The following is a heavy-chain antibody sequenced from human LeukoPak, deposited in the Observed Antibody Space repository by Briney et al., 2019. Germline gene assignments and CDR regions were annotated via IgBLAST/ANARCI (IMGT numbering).Heavy chain of an antibody. CDR2: IYYSGST. J-gene: IGHJ5*02. Sequence: SETLSLTCTVSGGSISSSNDYWGWIRQSPGKGLEWIGSIYYSGSTYYNPSLKSRVTISADTSKNQFSLKLSSVPAADTAVYYCARRGVTVVEGWFDPWGQGTLVTISS. CDR1: GGSISSSNDY. D-gene: IGHD3-22*01. CDR3: ARRGVTVVEGWFDP. V-gene: IGHV4-39*01.